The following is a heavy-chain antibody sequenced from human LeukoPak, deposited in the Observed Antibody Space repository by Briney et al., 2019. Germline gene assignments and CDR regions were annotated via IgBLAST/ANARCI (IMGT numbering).Heavy chain of an antibody. D-gene: IGHD3-3*01. CDR3: ARSNYDFWSGYYTEGGYFDY. CDR2: ISSSSSTT. V-gene: IGHV3-48*01. J-gene: IGHJ4*02. CDR1: GFTFSSYS. Sequence: GGSLRLSCAASGFTFSSYSMNWVRQAPGKGLEWVSYISSSSSTTYYADSVKGRFTISRDNAKNSLYLQMNSLRAEDTAVYYCARSNYDFWSGYYTEGGYFDYWGQGTLVTVSS.